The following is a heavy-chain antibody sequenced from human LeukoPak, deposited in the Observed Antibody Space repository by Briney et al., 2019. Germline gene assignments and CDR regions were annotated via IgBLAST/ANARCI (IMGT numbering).Heavy chain of an antibody. CDR3: ARHSRTSYYYGSGGVYYFDY. CDR2: IYYSGST. Sequence: SETLSLTCTVSGGSISSSSYYWGWIRQPPGKGLEWIGSIYYSGSTNYNPSLKSRVTISLDTSKNQFSLKLSSVTAADTAVYYCARHSRTSYYYGSGGVYYFDYWGQGTLVTVSS. J-gene: IGHJ4*02. D-gene: IGHD3-10*01. CDR1: GGSISSSSYY. V-gene: IGHV4-39*01.